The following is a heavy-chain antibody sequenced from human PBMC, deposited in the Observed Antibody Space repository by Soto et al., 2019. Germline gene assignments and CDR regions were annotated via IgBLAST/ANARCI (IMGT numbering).Heavy chain of an antibody. V-gene: IGHV3-23*01. Sequence: GGSLRLSCAASGFTFSSYAMSWVRQAPGKGLEWVSAISGGGGSTYYADSVKGRFTISRDNSKNTLYLQMNSLRAEDTAVYYCAKDLYGDYVSRAFDIWGQGTMVTVSS. CDR3: AKDLYGDYVSRAFDI. CDR2: ISGGGGST. J-gene: IGHJ3*02. D-gene: IGHD4-17*01. CDR1: GFTFSSYA.